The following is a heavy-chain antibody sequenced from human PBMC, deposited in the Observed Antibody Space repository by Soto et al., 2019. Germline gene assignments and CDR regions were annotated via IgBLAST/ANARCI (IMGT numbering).Heavy chain of an antibody. CDR3: ARGYSGSYYYYGMDV. V-gene: IGHV4-34*01. CDR1: GGSFSGYY. CDR2: INHSGST. Sequence: SETLSLTCAVYGGSFSGYYWSWIRQPPGKGLEWIGEINHSGSTNYNPSLKSRVTISVDTSKNQFSLKLSSVTAADTAVYYCARGYSGSYYYYGMDVWGQGTTVTVSS. D-gene: IGHD1-26*01. J-gene: IGHJ6*02.